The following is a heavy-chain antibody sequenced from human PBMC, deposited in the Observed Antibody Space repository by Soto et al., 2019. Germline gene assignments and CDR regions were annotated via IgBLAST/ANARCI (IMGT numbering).Heavy chain of an antibody. CDR1: GGSISSYY. D-gene: IGHD6-19*01. J-gene: IGHJ5*02. V-gene: IGHV4-59*01. CDR2: IYYSGST. Sequence: SETLSLTCTVSGGSISSYYWSWIRQPPGKGLEWIGYIYYSGSTNYNPSLKSRVTISVDTSKNQFSLKLSSVTAADTAVYYCARDQGRARSSGWYALNNWFDPWGQGTLVTVSS. CDR3: ARDQGRARSSGWYALNNWFDP.